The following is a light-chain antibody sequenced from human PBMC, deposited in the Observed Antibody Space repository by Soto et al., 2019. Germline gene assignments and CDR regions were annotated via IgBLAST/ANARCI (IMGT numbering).Light chain of an antibody. V-gene: IGKV3-20*01. CDR1: QSVSSSY. J-gene: IGKJ1*01. Sequence: ILLTQSPGTLSLSPGERATLSCRASQSVSSSYLAWYQQKPGQAPRLLIYGASSRATGSPDRFSGSGSGTDFTLTISRLEPEDFAVYYCQQYGSSHQRTFGQGTKVDIK. CDR2: GAS. CDR3: QQYGSSHQRT.